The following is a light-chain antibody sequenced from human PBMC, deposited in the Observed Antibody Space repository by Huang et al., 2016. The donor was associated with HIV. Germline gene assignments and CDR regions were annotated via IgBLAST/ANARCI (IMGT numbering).Light chain of an antibody. CDR2: GPS. CDR3: QQYNNWPYT. Sequence: EIVLTQSPATLSVSPGERATLSCRASQSVSSTLGRYQQKPGQAPRRLMYGPSTRATDIPARFSGSGSATEFTLSISSLQSEDLAVYYCQQYNNWPYTFGQGTKLEIK. J-gene: IGKJ2*01. V-gene: IGKV3D-15*01. CDR1: QSVSST.